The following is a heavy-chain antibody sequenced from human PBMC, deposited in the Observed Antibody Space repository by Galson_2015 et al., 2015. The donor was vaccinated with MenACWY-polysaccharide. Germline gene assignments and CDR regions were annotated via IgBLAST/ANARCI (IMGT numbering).Heavy chain of an antibody. CDR3: ARGRRGEGTDY. D-gene: IGHD3-10*01. V-gene: IGHV4-4*07. CDR1: GDSISNNY. CDR2: VYADGET. Sequence: LSLTCTVSGDSISNNYWTWVQQPAGKGLEWIGRVYADGETNYNSSLKSRVIMSTDTSKNQSSLKLSSVTAADTAVYYCARGRRGEGTDYWGQGTLVTVSS. J-gene: IGHJ4*02.